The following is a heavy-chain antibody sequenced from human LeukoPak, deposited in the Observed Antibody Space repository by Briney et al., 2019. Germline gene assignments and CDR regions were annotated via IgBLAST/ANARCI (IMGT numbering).Heavy chain of an antibody. V-gene: IGHV3-15*01. CDR1: GFTFSNAW. J-gene: IGHJ6*03. CDR3: TTAKGYYYYYMDV. Sequence: GGSLRPSCAASGFTFSNAWMSWVRQAPGKGLEWVGRIKSKTDGGTTDYAAPVKGRFTISRDDSKNTLYLQMNSLKTEDTAVYYCTTAKGYYYYYMDVWGKGTTVTVSS. CDR2: IKSKTDGGTT.